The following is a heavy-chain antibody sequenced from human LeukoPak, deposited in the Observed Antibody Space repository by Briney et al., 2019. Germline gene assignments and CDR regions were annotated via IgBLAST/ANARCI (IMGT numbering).Heavy chain of an antibody. V-gene: IGHV3-49*04. D-gene: IGHD6-19*01. J-gene: IGHJ4*02. Sequence: GGSLRLSCTASGFTFGDYAMSWVRQAPGKGLEWVGFIRSKAYGGTTEYAASVKGRFTISRDDSKSIAYLQMNSLKTEDTAVYYCTRYSGWCDYWGQGTLVTVSS. CDR3: TRYSGWCDY. CDR2: IRSKAYGGTT. CDR1: GFTFGDYA.